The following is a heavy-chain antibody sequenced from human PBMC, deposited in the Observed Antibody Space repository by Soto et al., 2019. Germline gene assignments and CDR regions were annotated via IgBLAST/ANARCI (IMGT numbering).Heavy chain of an antibody. J-gene: IGHJ4*02. CDR2: ISSSSSYI. V-gene: IGHV3-21*01. D-gene: IGHD2-15*01. Sequence: WVSLAPGKGLEWVSSISSSSSYIYSADSLKGRITISRDNAKNSLYLQMNSLRAEDTAIYYCVRARATGSLPAYWRQRTFVTVS. CDR3: VRARATGSLPAY.